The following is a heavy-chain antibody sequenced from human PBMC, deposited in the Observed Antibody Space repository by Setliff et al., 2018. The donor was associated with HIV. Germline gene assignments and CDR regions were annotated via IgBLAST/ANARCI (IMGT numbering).Heavy chain of an antibody. D-gene: IGHD3-10*01. CDR2: IFYSGTT. V-gene: IGHV4-59*08. Sequence: LSLTCTVSGGSINSYYWSWIRQPPGKGLEWIGYIFYSGTTSYNPSLKSRVTISVDTSKNQFSLKLSSVTAADTAVYYCARHRRDYYGSGGYSAWGQGTLVTVSS. CDR3: ARHRRDYYGSGGYSA. J-gene: IGHJ5*02. CDR1: GGSINSYY.